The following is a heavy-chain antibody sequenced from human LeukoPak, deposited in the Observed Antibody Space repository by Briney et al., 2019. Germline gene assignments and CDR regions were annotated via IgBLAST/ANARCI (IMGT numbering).Heavy chain of an antibody. CDR2: IDPNSGGT. V-gene: IGHV1-2*06. J-gene: IGHJ5*02. CDR3: ARDSTVTTFRGCVDP. D-gene: IGHD4-17*01. Sequence: ASVKVSCKASGYTFTGYYMHWVRQAPGQGLEWMGRIDPNSGGTNYAQKFQGRVTMTRDTSISTAYMELSRLRSDDTAVYYCARDSTVTTFRGCVDPWGQGTLVTVSS. CDR1: GYTFTGYY.